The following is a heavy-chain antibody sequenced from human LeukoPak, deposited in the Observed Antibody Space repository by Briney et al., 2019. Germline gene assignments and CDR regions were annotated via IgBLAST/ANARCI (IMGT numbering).Heavy chain of an antibody. Sequence: GASVKVSCKASGYTFTSYDINWVRQAPGQGLEWMGRINPNSGGTNYAQKFQGRVTMTRDTSIGTAYMELSRLRSDDTAVYYCAGGYSGSYFAAPDYWGQGTLVTVSS. J-gene: IGHJ4*02. D-gene: IGHD1-26*01. CDR3: AGGYSGSYFAAPDY. V-gene: IGHV1-2*06. CDR2: INPNSGGT. CDR1: GYTFTSYD.